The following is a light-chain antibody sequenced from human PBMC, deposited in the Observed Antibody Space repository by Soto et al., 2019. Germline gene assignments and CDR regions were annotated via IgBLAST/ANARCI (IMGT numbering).Light chain of an antibody. CDR1: QSISSY. CDR3: QQSYSTPYT. Sequence: DIQMTQSPSSLSASVGDRVTITCRASQSISSYLNWYQQKPGTAPKLLIYAASSLQSGVPSRFSGSGSGTDFTLTISSLQPEDVATYHCQQSYSTPYTFCQGTKLEIK. CDR2: AAS. V-gene: IGKV1-39*01. J-gene: IGKJ2*01.